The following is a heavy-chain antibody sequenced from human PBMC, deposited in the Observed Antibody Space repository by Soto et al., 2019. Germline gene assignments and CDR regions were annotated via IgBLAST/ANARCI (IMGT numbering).Heavy chain of an antibody. D-gene: IGHD2-21*02. J-gene: IGHJ6*02. V-gene: IGHV2-5*02. CDR2: IYWDDDK. Sequence: SGPTLVNPTQTLTLTCTFSAFSLSTGGVGVGWIRQPPGKALEWLALIYWDDDKRYSPSLRSRLTITKDTSKNQVVLTMTNMDPVDTATYYCIQSRCGGDCLQSYASYYYYGMDVWCQGTMVTVSS. CDR3: IQSRCGGDCLQSYASYYYYGMDV. CDR1: AFSLSTGGVG.